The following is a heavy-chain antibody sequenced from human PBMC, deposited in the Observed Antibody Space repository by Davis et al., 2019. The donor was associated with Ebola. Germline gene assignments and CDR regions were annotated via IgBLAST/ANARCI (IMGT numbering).Heavy chain of an antibody. CDR2: IWYDGSNK. CDR1: GFTFSDYY. V-gene: IGHV3-33*08. D-gene: IGHD5-24*01. Sequence: PGGSLRLSCAASGFTFSDYYMSWIRQAPGKGLEWVAVIWYDGSNKYYADSVKGRFTISRDNSKNTLYLQMNSLRVEDTAVYYCAREMATTNDAFDIWGQGTMVSVSS. J-gene: IGHJ3*02. CDR3: AREMATTNDAFDI.